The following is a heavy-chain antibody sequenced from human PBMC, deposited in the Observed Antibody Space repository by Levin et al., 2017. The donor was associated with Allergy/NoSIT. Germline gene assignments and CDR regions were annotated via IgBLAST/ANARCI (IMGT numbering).Heavy chain of an antibody. J-gene: IGHJ6*03. Sequence: GESLKISCKASGYSFTTYGIFWVRQAPGQGLEWMGWIAIYNDDKNYSQKFQGRVSLTTDFSTSTTYMELRCLTPNDTAVYYCARGHGYYHYMDVWGEGTAVTVS. CDR1: GYSFTTYG. CDR3: ARGHGYYHYMDV. V-gene: IGHV1-18*01. CDR2: IAIYNDDK.